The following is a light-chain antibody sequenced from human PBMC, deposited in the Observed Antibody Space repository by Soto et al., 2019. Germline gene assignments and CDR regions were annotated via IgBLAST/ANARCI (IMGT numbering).Light chain of an antibody. CDR2: GAS. CDR1: QSVRAN. Sequence: EIVVTQSPATLSVSPGERATLSCRASQSVRANLAWYQQKPGQAPRLLIYGASTRATGTPARFSGSGSGTEFTLTISSLQSEDFAVYYCQQYNNWTFGQGTKVDTK. CDR3: QQYNNWT. V-gene: IGKV3-15*01. J-gene: IGKJ1*01.